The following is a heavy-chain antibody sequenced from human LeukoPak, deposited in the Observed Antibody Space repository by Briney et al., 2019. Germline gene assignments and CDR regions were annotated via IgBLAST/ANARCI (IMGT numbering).Heavy chain of an antibody. V-gene: IGHV4-59*01. CDR1: GGSISSYY. D-gene: IGHD6-13*01. Sequence: SETLSLTCTVSGGSISSYYWSWIRQPPGKGLEWIGYIYYSGSTNYNPSLKSRVTISVDTSKNQFSLKLSSVTSADTAVYYCARAIDAELSIAAAANPWVQGTLVTVSS. CDR3: ARAIDAELSIAAAANP. CDR2: IYYSGST. J-gene: IGHJ5*02.